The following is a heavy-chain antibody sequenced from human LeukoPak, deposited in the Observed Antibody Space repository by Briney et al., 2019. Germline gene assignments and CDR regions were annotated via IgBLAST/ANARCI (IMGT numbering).Heavy chain of an antibody. J-gene: IGHJ4*02. CDR1: GGSFSGYY. D-gene: IGHD3-22*01. V-gene: IGHV4-34*01. CDR3: ARRSGYSDLDY. CDR2: INHSGST. Sequence: PSETLSLTCAVYGGSFSGYYWSWIRQPPGKGLEWIGEINHSGSTNYNPSLKSRVTISVDTSKNQFSLKLSSVTAADTAVYYCARRSGYSDLDYWGQGTLVTVSS.